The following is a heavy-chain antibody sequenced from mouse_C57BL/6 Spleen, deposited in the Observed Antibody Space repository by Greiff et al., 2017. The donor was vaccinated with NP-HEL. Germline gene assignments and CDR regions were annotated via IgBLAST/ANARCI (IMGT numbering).Heavy chain of an antibody. V-gene: IGHV5-9*01. Sequence: EVKLVESGGGLVKPGGSLKLSCAASGFTFSSYTMSWVRQTPEKRLEWVATISGGGGNTYYPDSVKGRFTISRDNAKNTLYLQMSSLRSEDTALYYCARQGSNYGYFDVWGTGTTVTVSS. CDR2: ISGGGGNT. J-gene: IGHJ1*03. CDR1: GFTFSSYT. CDR3: ARQGSNYGYFDV. D-gene: IGHD2-5*01.